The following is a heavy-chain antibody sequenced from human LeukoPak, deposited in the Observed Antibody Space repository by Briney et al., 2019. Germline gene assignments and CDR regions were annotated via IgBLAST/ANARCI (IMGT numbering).Heavy chain of an antibody. CDR3: ARDGCGGSCFHYYYYYMDV. V-gene: IGHV4-38-2*02. D-gene: IGHD2-15*01. CDR1: GYSISSGYY. J-gene: IGHJ6*03. CDR2: ISTIGST. Sequence: SETLSLTCTVSGYSISSGYYRGWIRQPPGKGLEWIGRISTIGSTNYNPSLNSRVTISIDTSKNQFSLKLSSVTAADTAVYYCARDGCGGSCFHYYYYYMDVWGKGTTVTISS.